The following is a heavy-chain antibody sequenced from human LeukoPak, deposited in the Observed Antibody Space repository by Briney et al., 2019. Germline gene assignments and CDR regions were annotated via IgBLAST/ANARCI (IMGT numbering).Heavy chain of an antibody. D-gene: IGHD6-13*01. V-gene: IGHV4-30-4*01. J-gene: IGHJ5*02. CDR2: IYYSGST. CDR3: ARSSSWRPFDP. Sequence: SETLSLTCTVSGVSISSGDYYWSWLRQPPGKGLEGIGYIYYSGSTYYNPSLKSRFTISVDTSKNQFFLKLSSVTAADTAVYYCARSSSWRPFDPWGQGTLVTVSS. CDR1: GVSISSGDYY.